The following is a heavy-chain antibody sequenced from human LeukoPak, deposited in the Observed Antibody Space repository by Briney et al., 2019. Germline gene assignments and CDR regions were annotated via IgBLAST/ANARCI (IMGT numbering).Heavy chain of an antibody. CDR2: ISGSGGST. J-gene: IGHJ4*02. CDR1: GFTFSSYA. D-gene: IGHD6-25*01. Sequence: GGSLRLSCAASGFTFSSYAMSWVRQAPGKGLEWVSAISGSGGSTYYADSVEGRFTISRDNSKNTLYLQMNSLRAEDTAVYYCAKSSTVSGSGGSDYWGQGTLVTVSS. CDR3: AKSSTVSGSGGSDY. V-gene: IGHV3-23*01.